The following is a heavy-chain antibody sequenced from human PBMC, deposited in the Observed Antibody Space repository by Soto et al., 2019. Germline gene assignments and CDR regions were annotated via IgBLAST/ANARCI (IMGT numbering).Heavy chain of an antibody. CDR3: TSLPGGRGREPRAGEDYYYGMDV. CDR2: IRSKANSYAT. V-gene: IGHV3-73*02. Sequence: EVQLVESGGGLVQPGGSLKLSCAASGFTFSGSAMHWVRQASGKGLEWVGRIRSKANSYATAYAGSVKGRFTISKDDSKNTGYLQMDSLKTEDTAVYYCTSLPGGRGREPRAGEDYYYGMDVWGQGTTVTVSS. CDR1: GFTFSGSA. J-gene: IGHJ6*02. D-gene: IGHD1-26*01.